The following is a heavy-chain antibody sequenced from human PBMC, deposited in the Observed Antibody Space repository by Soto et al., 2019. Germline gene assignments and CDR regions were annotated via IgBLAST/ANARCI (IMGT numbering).Heavy chain of an antibody. J-gene: IGHJ6*02. D-gene: IGHD3-10*01. CDR2: ISGSGGST. Sequence: GGPLTVSCAAAGFYFSSYAMSWVRPAPGKGLEWVSAISGSGGSTYYADSVKGRFTISRDNSKNTLYLQMNSLRAEDTAVYYCAKDLVSLWFGELYYYYYGMDVWGQGTTVTVSS. CDR1: GFYFSSYA. CDR3: AKDLVSLWFGELYYYYYGMDV. V-gene: IGHV3-23*01.